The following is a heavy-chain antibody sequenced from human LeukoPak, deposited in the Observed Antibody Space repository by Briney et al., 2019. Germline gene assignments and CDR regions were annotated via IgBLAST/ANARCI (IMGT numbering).Heavy chain of an antibody. V-gene: IGHV4-4*07. CDR1: GVSISNYF. D-gene: IGHD2-21*01. J-gene: IGHJ5*02. CDR3: ARTHCGGGSCDTFDP. CDR2: FYASGTT. Sequence: SATLTLTCNVFGVSISNYFWSWLRQPAGKGLEWIGRFYASGTTYYNPSLRSRVTLSMDTSKNHFSLKLTSVTAADTAVYYCARTHCGGGSCDTFDPWGQGTLVTVSS.